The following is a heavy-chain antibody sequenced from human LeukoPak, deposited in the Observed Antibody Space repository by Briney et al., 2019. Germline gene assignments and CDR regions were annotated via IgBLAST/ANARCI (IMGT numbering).Heavy chain of an antibody. Sequence: PGGSLRLSCAASGFTFSSYGMHWVRQAPGKGLEWVAVISYDGSNKYYADSVKGRFTISRDNSKNTLYLQMNSLRAEDTAVYYCAKAVYHYGGQGFFDYWGQGTLVTVSS. V-gene: IGHV3-30*18. J-gene: IGHJ4*02. CDR3: AKAVYHYGGQGFFDY. CDR1: GFTFSSYG. CDR2: ISYDGSNK. D-gene: IGHD4-23*01.